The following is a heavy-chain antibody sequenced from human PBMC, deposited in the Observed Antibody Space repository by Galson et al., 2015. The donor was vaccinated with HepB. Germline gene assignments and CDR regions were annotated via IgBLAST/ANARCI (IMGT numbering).Heavy chain of an antibody. Sequence: SLRLSCAASGFTFSTYSMNWVRQAPGQGLEWVSYISSGISTIYYADSVEGRFTISRDNAKNSLYLQMNSLRAEDTAVYYCARDGGYCSSASCRPDAFDIWGQGTMVTVSS. J-gene: IGHJ3*02. CDR2: ISSGISTI. CDR1: GFTFSTYS. D-gene: IGHD2-2*01. CDR3: ARDGGYCSSASCRPDAFDI. V-gene: IGHV3-48*01.